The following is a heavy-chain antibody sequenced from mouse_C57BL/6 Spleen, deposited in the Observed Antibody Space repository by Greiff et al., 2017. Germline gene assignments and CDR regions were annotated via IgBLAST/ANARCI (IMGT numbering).Heavy chain of an antibody. Sequence: QVQLKESGAELVRPGASVTLSCKASGYTFTDYEMHWVKQTPVHGLEWIGAIDPETGGTAYNQKFKGKAILTADKSSSTAYMELRSLTSEDSAVYYCTRSGLRQDFDYWGQGTTLTVSS. CDR3: TRSGLRQDFDY. D-gene: IGHD2-4*01. CDR2: IDPETGGT. V-gene: IGHV1-15*01. J-gene: IGHJ2*01. CDR1: GYTFTDYE.